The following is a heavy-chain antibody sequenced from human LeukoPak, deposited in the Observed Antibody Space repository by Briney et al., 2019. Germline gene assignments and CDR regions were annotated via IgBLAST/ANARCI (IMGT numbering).Heavy chain of an antibody. CDR3: ARSGDSSGYPFDY. D-gene: IGHD3-22*01. CDR2: IYYSGST. J-gene: IGHJ4*02. CDR1: GGSISSHY. V-gene: IGHV4-59*11. Sequence: SETLSLTCTVSGGSISSHYWSWIRQPPGKGLEWIGYIYYSGSTNYNPSLKSRVTISVDTSKNQFSLKLSSVTAEDTAVYYCARSGDSSGYPFDYWGQGTLVTVSS.